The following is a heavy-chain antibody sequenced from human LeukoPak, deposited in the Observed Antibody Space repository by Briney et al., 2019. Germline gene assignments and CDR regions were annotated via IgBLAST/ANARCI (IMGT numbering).Heavy chain of an antibody. J-gene: IGHJ4*02. CDR3: ARAGGGSWTVDY. CDR2: MYSGGST. Sequence: QPGGSLRLSCAASGFTVSSNYMSWGRQPPGKGLEWVSVMYSGGSTYYADSVKGRCTISRDNSKNTLYLQMNCLRAEDTAVYYCARAGGGSWTVDYWGQGTLVTVSS. CDR1: GFTVSSNY. V-gene: IGHV3-66*01. D-gene: IGHD1-26*01.